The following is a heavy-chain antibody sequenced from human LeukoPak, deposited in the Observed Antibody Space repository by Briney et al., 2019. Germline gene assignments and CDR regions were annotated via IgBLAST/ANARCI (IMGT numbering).Heavy chain of an antibody. Sequence: ASVKVSCTASGYTFTSYDMNWVRQAPGQGLEWMGWINTNTGNPTYAQGFTGRFVFSLDTSVSTAYLQISSLKAEDTAVYYCARSLTSGDHPPFDYWGQGTLVTVSS. J-gene: IGHJ4*02. V-gene: IGHV7-4-1*02. D-gene: IGHD4-17*01. CDR1: GYTFTSYD. CDR2: INTNTGNP. CDR3: ARSLTSGDHPPFDY.